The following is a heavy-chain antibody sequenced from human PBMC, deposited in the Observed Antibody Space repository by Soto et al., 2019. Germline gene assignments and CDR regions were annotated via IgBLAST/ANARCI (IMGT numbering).Heavy chain of an antibody. D-gene: IGHD1-1*01. V-gene: IGHV4-39*01. J-gene: IGHJ4*01. CDR2: IYYTGTT. CDR3: ARQQYTNSPYDY. CDR1: GGSIGSTAYY. Sequence: PETLSLTCIVSGGSIGSTAYYWHWIRQPPGEGLEWIGNIYYTGTTDYNPSLRGRVTISVDRSKNQLSLKMTSVTAADTAMYFCARQQYTNSPYDYWGQGALVTVSS.